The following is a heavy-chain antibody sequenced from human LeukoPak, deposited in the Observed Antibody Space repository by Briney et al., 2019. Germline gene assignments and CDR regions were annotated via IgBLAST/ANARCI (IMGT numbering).Heavy chain of an antibody. V-gene: IGHV4-34*01. J-gene: IGHJ4*02. CDR3: ARVGSKGDIVVVPAAMDFDY. Sequence: SETLSLTCAVYGGSFSGYYRSWIRQPPGKGLEWIGEINHSGSTNYNPSLKSRVTISVDTSKNQFSLKLSSVTAADTAVYYCARVGSKGDIVVVPAAMDFDYWGQGTLVTVSS. CDR2: INHSGST. D-gene: IGHD2-2*01. CDR1: GGSFSGYY.